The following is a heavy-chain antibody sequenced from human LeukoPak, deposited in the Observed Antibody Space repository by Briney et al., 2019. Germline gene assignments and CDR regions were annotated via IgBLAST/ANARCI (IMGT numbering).Heavy chain of an antibody. V-gene: IGHV3-7*04. CDR1: GCAVRGYR. D-gene: IGHD6-6*01. Sequence: GGSLRLSRATSGCAVRGYRVSFGRHALGERLEWVANIKQDGAEKYYMDSVKGRFSLYRDNAKSSLYLQMNALRAEDTAVYYCARDVRPDYWGQGTLVTVST. J-gene: IGHJ4*02. CDR3: ARDVRPDY. CDR2: IKQDGAEK.